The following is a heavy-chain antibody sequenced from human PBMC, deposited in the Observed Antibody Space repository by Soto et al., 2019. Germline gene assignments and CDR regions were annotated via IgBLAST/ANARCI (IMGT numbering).Heavy chain of an antibody. D-gene: IGHD6-13*01. V-gene: IGHV4-39*01. Sequence: ASETLSLTCTVSGGSISSSSYYWGWIRQPPGKGLEWIGSIYYSGSTYYNPSLKSRVTISVDTSKNQFSLKLSSVTAADTAVYYCARHLEEQQLVLYYYYGMDVWGQGTTVT. CDR1: GGSISSSSYY. CDR2: IYYSGST. J-gene: IGHJ6*02. CDR3: ARHLEEQQLVLYYYYGMDV.